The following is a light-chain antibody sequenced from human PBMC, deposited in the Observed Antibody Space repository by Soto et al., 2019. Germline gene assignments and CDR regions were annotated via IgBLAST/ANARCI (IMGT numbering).Light chain of an antibody. Sequence: DIQMTQSPSSLSASIGDSVTITCRTSQSISVYLNWYQHKPGKAPRLLIYAASNLQSGVPSRFSGSGSGTGFTLTIRSVQPEDAATYYCQQSSDAPLTFGGGT. CDR3: QQSSDAPLT. CDR1: QSISVY. CDR2: AAS. J-gene: IGKJ4*01. V-gene: IGKV1-39*01.